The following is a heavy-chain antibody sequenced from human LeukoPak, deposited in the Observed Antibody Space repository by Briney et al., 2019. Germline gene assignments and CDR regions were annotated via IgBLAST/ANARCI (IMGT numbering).Heavy chain of an antibody. J-gene: IGHJ5*02. CDR2: IWYDGSNK. CDR1: GFTFSSYG. Sequence: GKSLRLSCAASGFTFSSYGMHWVRQAPGKGLEWVAVIWYDGSNKYYADSVKGRFTISRDNSKNTLYLQMNSLRAEDTAVYYCARGAFPEYYYGSGSYYIRRADENWFDPWGQGTLVTVSS. V-gene: IGHV3-33*01. CDR3: ARGAFPEYYYGSGSYYIRRADENWFDP. D-gene: IGHD3-10*01.